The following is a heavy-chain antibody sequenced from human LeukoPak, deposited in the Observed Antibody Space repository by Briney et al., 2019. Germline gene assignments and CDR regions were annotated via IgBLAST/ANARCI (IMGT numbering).Heavy chain of an antibody. Sequence: PGGSLRLSCAASGFTFSSYGMHWVRQAPGKGLERVAVISYDVGKKYYADSVKGRFTIPRDNSKNTMYLQMNSLRAEDTAVYYCAKDDYYDTSGYRDWGQGTLVTVSS. V-gene: IGHV3-30*18. CDR1: GFTFSSYG. CDR3: AKDDYYDTSGYRD. D-gene: IGHD3-22*01. CDR2: ISYDVGKK. J-gene: IGHJ4*02.